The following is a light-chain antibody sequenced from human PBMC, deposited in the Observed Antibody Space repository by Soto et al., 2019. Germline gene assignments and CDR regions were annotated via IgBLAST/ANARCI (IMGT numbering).Light chain of an antibody. CDR3: QQYNVWPLT. CDR2: VAS. V-gene: IGKV3-15*01. Sequence: EIVMTQSPATLSVSPRERATLSCRGNQSVSSNLAWYQQKPGQTPKLLIYVASTRATGIPARFSGSGSGTEFTLTISNLQSEDFAVYYCQQYNVWPLTFGGGTKVEFK. CDR1: QSVSSN. J-gene: IGKJ4*01.